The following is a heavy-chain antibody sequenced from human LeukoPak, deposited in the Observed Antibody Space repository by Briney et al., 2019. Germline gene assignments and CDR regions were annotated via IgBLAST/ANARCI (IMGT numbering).Heavy chain of an antibody. CDR2: IYHSGST. J-gene: IGHJ5*02. Sequence: SETLSLTCTVSGGSISTSNYYWGWIRQPPGTGLEWIGSIYHSGSTYYNPSLKSRVTISVDTSKNQFSLKLSSVTAADTAVYYCARGSAAGIWFDPWGQGTLVTVSS. CDR3: ARGSAAGIWFDP. V-gene: IGHV4-39*07. D-gene: IGHD6-13*01. CDR1: GGSISTSNYY.